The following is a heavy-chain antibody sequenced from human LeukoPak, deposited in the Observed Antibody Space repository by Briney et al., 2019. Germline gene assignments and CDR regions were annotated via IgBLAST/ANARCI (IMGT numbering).Heavy chain of an antibody. CDR3: VSDSGD. Sequence: GGPLRLSCAASGFTLSSYSWMHWVRQDHGKGLVWVSRIRDDGITTTYADFVKGRFTISRDNAKNTLYLQMNSLRAEDTAVYYCVSDSGDWGQGTLVTVSS. V-gene: IGHV3-74*01. CDR2: IRDDGITT. D-gene: IGHD6-25*01. J-gene: IGHJ4*02. CDR1: GFTLSSYSW.